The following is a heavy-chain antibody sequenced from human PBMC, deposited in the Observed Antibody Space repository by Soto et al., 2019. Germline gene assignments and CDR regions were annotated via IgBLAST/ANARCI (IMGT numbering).Heavy chain of an antibody. CDR3: ARDGVGHTTFFGYFDY. CDR1: GFTFSGLG. V-gene: IGHV3-33*01. Sequence: QVQLVESGGGVVQPGRSLRLSCAASGFTFSGLGMHWVRQAPGKGLEGVAVIRYDGSNIYYADAVKGRFTIYRDNSKDTLYLQMNSLRADYTAVYYCARDGVGHTTFFGYFDYWGQGTLVTVSS. D-gene: IGHD1-26*01. CDR2: IRYDGSNI. J-gene: IGHJ4*02.